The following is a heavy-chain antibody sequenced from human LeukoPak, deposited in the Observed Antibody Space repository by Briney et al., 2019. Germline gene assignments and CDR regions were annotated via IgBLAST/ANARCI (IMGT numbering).Heavy chain of an antibody. V-gene: IGHV4-38-2*02. CDR3: ARTPYSGYVGFGYYYYYMDV. J-gene: IGHJ6*03. Sequence: SETLSLTCTVFGYSISSGYYWGWIRQPPGKGLEWIGTIFHSGSTYYNPSLKSRVTISVDTSKNQFSLKLSSVTAADTAVYYCARTPYSGYVGFGYYYYYMDVWGKGTTVTVSS. CDR1: GYSISSGYY. D-gene: IGHD5-12*01. CDR2: IFHSGST.